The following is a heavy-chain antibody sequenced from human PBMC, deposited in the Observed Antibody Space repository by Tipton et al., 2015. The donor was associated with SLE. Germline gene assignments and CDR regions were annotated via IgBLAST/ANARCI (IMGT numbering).Heavy chain of an antibody. Sequence: GSLRLSCAASGFTVSSNYMSWVRQAPGKGLEWVSVIYSGGSTYYADSVKGRFTISRDNSKNTLYLQMNSLRAEDMAVYFCARGIEWLVGDYFDSWGQGTLVTVSS. CDR1: GFTVSSNY. J-gene: IGHJ4*02. V-gene: IGHV3-53*05. CDR2: IYSGGST. D-gene: IGHD6-19*01. CDR3: ARGIEWLVGDYFDS.